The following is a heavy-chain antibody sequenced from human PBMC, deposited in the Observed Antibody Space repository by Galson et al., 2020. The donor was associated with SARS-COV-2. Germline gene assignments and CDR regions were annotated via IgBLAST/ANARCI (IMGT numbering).Heavy chain of an antibody. CDR2: ISSGGSDK. D-gene: IGHD4-17*01. CDR3: AKTTVTNGGPIDP. J-gene: IGHJ5*02. V-gene: IGHV3-30*18. CDR1: GFTFSRYG. Sequence: GESLKISCAASGFTFSRYGIHWVRPAPGKGLEWVAVISSGGSDKYYADSVKGRFTISRDNSKNTVYLQMNNLRPDDTALYYCAKTTVTNGGPIDPWGQGTLVTVSS.